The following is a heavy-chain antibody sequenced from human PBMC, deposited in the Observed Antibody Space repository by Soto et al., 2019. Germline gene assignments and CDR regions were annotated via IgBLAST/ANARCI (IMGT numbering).Heavy chain of an antibody. CDR1: GGTFSSYA. CDR3: ASIPLVPAAMRSDMEVEDYYYYGMDV. Sequence: QVQLVQSGAEVKKPGSSVKVSCKASGGTFSSYAISWVRQAPGQGLEWMGGIIPIFGTANYAQKFQGRVTITADESTSTAYMELSSLRSEDTAVYYCASIPLVPAAMRSDMEVEDYYYYGMDVWGQGTTVTVSS. V-gene: IGHV1-69*12. CDR2: IIPIFGTA. D-gene: IGHD2-2*01. J-gene: IGHJ6*02.